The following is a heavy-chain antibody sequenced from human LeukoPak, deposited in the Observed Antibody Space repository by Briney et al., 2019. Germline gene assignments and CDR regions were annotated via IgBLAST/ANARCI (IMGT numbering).Heavy chain of an antibody. D-gene: IGHD3-22*01. CDR1: GYTFTSYA. V-gene: IGHV1-3*01. CDR3: ARDRTPDHYYDSTLNFDY. J-gene: IGHJ4*02. Sequence: GASVKVSCKASGYTFTSYAMHWVRQAPGQRLEWMGWINAGNGNTKYSQKFQGRVTITRDTSASTAYMELSSLRSEDTAVYYCARDRTPDHYYDSTLNFDYWGQGTLVTVSS. CDR2: INAGNGNT.